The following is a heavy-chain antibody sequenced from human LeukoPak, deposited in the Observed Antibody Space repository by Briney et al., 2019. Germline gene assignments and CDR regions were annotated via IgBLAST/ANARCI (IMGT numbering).Heavy chain of an antibody. CDR2: INPNSGGT. CDR1: GYTFTGYY. V-gene: IGHV1-2*02. CDR3: AQAVAGTHNWFDP. Sequence: ASVKVSCKASGYTFTGYYMHWVRQAPGQGLEWMGWINPNSGGTNYAQKFQGRVTMTRDTSISTAYMELSRLRSDDTAVYYCAQAVAGTHNWFDPWGQGTLVTVSS. D-gene: IGHD6-19*01. J-gene: IGHJ5*02.